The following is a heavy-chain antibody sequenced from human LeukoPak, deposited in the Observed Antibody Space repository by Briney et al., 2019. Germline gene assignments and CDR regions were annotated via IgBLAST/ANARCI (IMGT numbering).Heavy chain of an antibody. D-gene: IGHD3-10*01. CDR2: ITYDGYYK. J-gene: IGHJ4*02. CDR1: GFPFNNYA. CDR3: ARDLSPVVRASPMGY. V-gene: IGHV3-30*04. Sequence: GRSLRLSCAASGFPFNNYAMHWVRQAPGKGLEWVALITYDGYYKYYSDSVKGRFTISSDTSKNTMYLQMNSLRAEDTAVYYCARDLSPVVRASPMGYWGQGTLVTVSS.